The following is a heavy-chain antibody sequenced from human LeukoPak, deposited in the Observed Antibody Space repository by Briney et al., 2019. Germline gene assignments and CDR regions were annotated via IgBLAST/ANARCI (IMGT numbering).Heavy chain of an antibody. D-gene: IGHD3-3*01. Sequence: GESLKISCKGSGYSFTSYWIGWVRQMPGKGLEWMGIIYPGDSDTRYSPSFQGQVTISADKSISTAYLQWSSLKASDTAMYYCARLYYDFWNGSVFSKYNWFDPWGQGTLVTVSS. CDR3: ARLYYDFWNGSVFSKYNWFDP. CDR1: GYSFTSYW. J-gene: IGHJ5*02. CDR2: IYPGDSDT. V-gene: IGHV5-51*01.